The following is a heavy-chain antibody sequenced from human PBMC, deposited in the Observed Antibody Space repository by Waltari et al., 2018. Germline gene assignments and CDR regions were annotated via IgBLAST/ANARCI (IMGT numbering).Heavy chain of an antibody. CDR2: IYTSGST. J-gene: IGHJ4*02. CDR3: ARASGIVVVVAATHFDY. CDR1: GGSISSGSYY. Sequence: QVQLQESGPGLVKPSQTLSRTCTVSGGSISSGSYYWSWIRQPAGKGLEWIGYIYTSGSTNYTPSLKSRVTISVDTSKNQFSLKLSSVTAADTAVYYCARASGIVVVVAATHFDYWGQGTLVTVSS. V-gene: IGHV4-61*09. D-gene: IGHD2-15*01.